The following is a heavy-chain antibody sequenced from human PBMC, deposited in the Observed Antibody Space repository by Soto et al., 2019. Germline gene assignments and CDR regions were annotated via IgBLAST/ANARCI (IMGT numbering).Heavy chain of an antibody. CDR1: GGSMSSSSYY. J-gene: IGHJ6*02. V-gene: IGHV4-39*01. Sequence: PSETLSLTCTVSGGSMSSSSYYWGWIRQPPGKGLEWIGNVYYGGSTYYNPSLKSRVTISVETSKSQFSLKLSSVTAADTAVYYCAGGDYYHSSGYYFYYYTMDVWGLGTTVTVSS. CDR2: VYYGGST. D-gene: IGHD3-22*01. CDR3: AGGDYYHSSGYYFYYYTMDV.